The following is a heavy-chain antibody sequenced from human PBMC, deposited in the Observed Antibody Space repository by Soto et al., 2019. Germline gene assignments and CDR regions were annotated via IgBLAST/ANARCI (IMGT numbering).Heavy chain of an antibody. CDR2: IIPIFGTA. V-gene: IGHV1-69*01. CDR3: ARTEGHTYYYYYGMDV. J-gene: IGHJ6*02. D-gene: IGHD2-2*02. Sequence: QVQLVQSGAEVKKPGASVKVSCKASGGTFSSYAISWVRQAPGQGLEWMGGIIPIFGTANYAQKFQGSVTITANESTNKAYMELSSLRSEETAVYYCARTEGHTYYYYYGMDVWGQGTTVTVSS. CDR1: GGTFSSYA.